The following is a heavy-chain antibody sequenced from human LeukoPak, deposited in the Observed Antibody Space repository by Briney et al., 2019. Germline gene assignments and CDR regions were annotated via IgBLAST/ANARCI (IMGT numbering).Heavy chain of an antibody. CDR3: ARREVYNFDY. D-gene: IGHD2-2*02. CDR2: INHSGST. J-gene: IGHJ4*02. Sequence: PSEALSLTCAVYGGSFSGYYWSWIRQPPGKGLEWIGEINHSGSTNYNPSLKSRVTISVDTSKNQFSLKLSSVTAADTAVYYCARREVYNFDYWGQGTLVTVSS. CDR1: GGSFSGYY. V-gene: IGHV4-34*01.